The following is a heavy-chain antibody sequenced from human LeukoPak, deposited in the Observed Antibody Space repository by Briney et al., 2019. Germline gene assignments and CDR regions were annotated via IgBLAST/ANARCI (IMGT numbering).Heavy chain of an antibody. Sequence: SETLSLTCTVSGGSFSSSDYYWGWIRQPPGKGLEWIGSIYYSGTTYYNPSLKSRVTISINTSKNQFSLSLTSVTAADTAVYYCARIPSPGWFDPWGQGTLVTVSS. CDR1: GGSFSSSDYY. V-gene: IGHV4-39*07. CDR2: IYYSGTT. CDR3: ARIPSPGWFDP. J-gene: IGHJ5*02.